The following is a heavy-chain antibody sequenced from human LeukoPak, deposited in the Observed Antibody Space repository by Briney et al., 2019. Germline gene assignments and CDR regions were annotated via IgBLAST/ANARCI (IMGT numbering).Heavy chain of an antibody. CDR1: GFTFSGYS. J-gene: IGHJ4*02. Sequence: PGGSLRLSCAASGFTFSGYSMNWVRQAPGKGLEWVSSISSSSSYIYYADSVKGRFTISRDNAKNSLYLQMNSLRAEDTAVYYCARVRIDSGQLDYWGQGTLVTVSS. V-gene: IGHV3-21*01. CDR2: ISSSSSYI. D-gene: IGHD5-12*01. CDR3: ARVRIDSGQLDY.